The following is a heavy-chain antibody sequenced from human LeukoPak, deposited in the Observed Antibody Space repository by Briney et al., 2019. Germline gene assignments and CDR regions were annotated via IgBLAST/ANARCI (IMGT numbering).Heavy chain of an antibody. CDR1: GYTFTGYY. Sequence: ASVKVSCKASGYTFTGYYMHWVRQAPGQGLEWMGWINPNSGGTTYAQSFQGRVTMTRDTSISTAYMELSRLRSDDAAVYYCASGAIAAAATDYFDYWDQGTLVTVSS. V-gene: IGHV1-2*02. CDR2: INPNSGGT. CDR3: ASGAIAAAATDYFDY. J-gene: IGHJ4*02. D-gene: IGHD6-25*01.